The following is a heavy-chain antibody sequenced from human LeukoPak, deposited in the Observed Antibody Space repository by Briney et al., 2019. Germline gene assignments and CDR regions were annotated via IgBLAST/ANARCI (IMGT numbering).Heavy chain of an antibody. Sequence: ASVKVSCKASGYTFTSYGISWVRQAPGQGLEWMGWISAYNGNTNYAQKLQGRVTMTTDTSTSTAYMELGSLRSDDTAVYYCARDLSHGDYRDWFDPWGQGTLVTVSS. CDR3: ARDLSHGDYRDWFDP. CDR2: ISAYNGNT. CDR1: GYTFTSYG. V-gene: IGHV1-18*01. D-gene: IGHD4-17*01. J-gene: IGHJ5*02.